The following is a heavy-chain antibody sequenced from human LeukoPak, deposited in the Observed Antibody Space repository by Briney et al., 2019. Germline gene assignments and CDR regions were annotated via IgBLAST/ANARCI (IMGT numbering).Heavy chain of an antibody. V-gene: IGHV4-59*08. CDR3: ARHRPGERRFDP. J-gene: IGHJ5*02. Sequence: PSETPSLTCTVSGGSIKSDYWSCIRQPPGKGLEWIGYINYSGNTNSNPSLKSRVTISVDTSKNQFSLNLSSVTAADTAVYFCARHRPGERRFDPWGQGAPVTVSS. D-gene: IGHD3-16*01. CDR1: GGSIKSDY. CDR2: INYSGNT.